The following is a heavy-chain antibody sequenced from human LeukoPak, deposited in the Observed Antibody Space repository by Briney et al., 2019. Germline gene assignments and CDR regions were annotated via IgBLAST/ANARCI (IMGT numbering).Heavy chain of an antibody. CDR3: AKDLGNYYDSSGYYYVDYFDY. Sequence: GGSLRLSCAASGFTFSSYAMSWGRHAPGKGLEWVLAISGSGGSTYYADSVKGRFTISRDNSKNTLYLQMNSLRAEDTAVYYCAKDLGNYYDSSGYYYVDYFDYWGQGTLVTVSS. CDR2: ISGSGGST. V-gene: IGHV3-23*01. D-gene: IGHD3-22*01. J-gene: IGHJ4*02. CDR1: GFTFSSYA.